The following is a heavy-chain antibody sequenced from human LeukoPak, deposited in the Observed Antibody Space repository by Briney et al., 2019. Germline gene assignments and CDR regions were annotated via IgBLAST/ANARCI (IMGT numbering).Heavy chain of an antibody. CDR3: ALGTINKDYYFGMDV. CDR1: GFTFSDYY. D-gene: IGHD2-8*01. J-gene: IGHJ6*02. V-gene: IGHV3-11*01. Sequence: PGGSLRLSCAASGFTFSDYYMTWLRQAPGKGLEWLSYISNSGSTVFYADSVKGRFTVSRDNAKRSLYLQTESLRDDDTAVYHCALGTINKDYYFGMDVWGQGTTVTVSS. CDR2: ISNSGSTV.